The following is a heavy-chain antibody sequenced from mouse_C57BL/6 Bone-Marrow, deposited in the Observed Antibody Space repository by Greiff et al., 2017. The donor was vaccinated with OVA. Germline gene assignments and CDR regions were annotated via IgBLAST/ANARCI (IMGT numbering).Heavy chain of an antibody. CDR3: ARGNGYYPAWFAY. V-gene: IGHV5-4*01. D-gene: IGHD2-3*01. J-gene: IGHJ3*01. Sequence: EVQWVESGGGLVKPGGSLKLSCAASGFTFSSYAMSWVRQTPEKRLEWVATISDGGSYTYYPDNVKGRFTISRDNAKNNLYLQMSHLKSEDTAMYYCARGNGYYPAWFAYWGQGTLVTVSA. CDR2: ISDGGSYT. CDR1: GFTFSSYA.